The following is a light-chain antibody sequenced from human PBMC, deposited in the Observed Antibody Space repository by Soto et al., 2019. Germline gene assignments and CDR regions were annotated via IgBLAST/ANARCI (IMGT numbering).Light chain of an antibody. CDR1: QSVSSSY. Sequence: EIVLTQSPGTLSLSPGERATLSCRASQSVSSSYLAWYQQKPGQAPRLLIYGASSGATGIPDRFSGSGSGTDFTLTISRLEPEDFAVYYCQHRETFGQGTKVEIK. V-gene: IGKV3-20*01. CDR2: GAS. J-gene: IGKJ1*01. CDR3: QHRET.